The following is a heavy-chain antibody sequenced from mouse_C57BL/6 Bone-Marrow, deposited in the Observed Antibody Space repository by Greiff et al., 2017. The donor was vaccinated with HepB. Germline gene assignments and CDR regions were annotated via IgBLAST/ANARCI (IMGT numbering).Heavy chain of an antibody. J-gene: IGHJ4*01. CDR1: GYAFTNYL. Sequence: VKLLESGAELVRPGTSVKVSCKASGYAFTNYLIEWVKQRPGQGLEWIGVINPGSGGTNYNEKFKGKATLTADKSSSTAYMQLSSLTSEDSAVYFCARDTDYWGQGTSVTVSS. CDR3: ARDTDY. V-gene: IGHV1-54*01. CDR2: INPGSGGT.